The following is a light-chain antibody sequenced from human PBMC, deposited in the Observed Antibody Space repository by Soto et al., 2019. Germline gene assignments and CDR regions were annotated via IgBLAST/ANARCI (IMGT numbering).Light chain of an antibody. Sequence: EIVLTQSPATLSLSPGGRATLSCRASQSVSLSLAWYQQKPGQAPRLLIYDASKRASGFPARFSGSGSGTDFTLTTSSLEPEDFAVYYCQERTGWPPWTFGQGTKVEIE. CDR2: DAS. CDR3: QERTGWPPWT. J-gene: IGKJ1*01. V-gene: IGKV3-11*01. CDR1: QSVSLS.